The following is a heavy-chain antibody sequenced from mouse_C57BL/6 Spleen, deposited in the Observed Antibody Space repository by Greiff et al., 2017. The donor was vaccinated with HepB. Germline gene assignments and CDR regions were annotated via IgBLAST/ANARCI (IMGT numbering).Heavy chain of an antibody. CDR2: INPYNGDT. CDR1: GYSFTGYF. J-gene: IGHJ3*01. CDR3: ARDGFAY. Sequence: EVKLVESGPELVKPGDSVKISCKASGYSFTGYFMNWVMQSHGKSLEWIGRINPYNGDTFYNQKFKGKATLTVDKSSSTAHMELRSLTSEDSAVYYCARDGFAYWGQGTLVTVSA. V-gene: IGHV1-20*01.